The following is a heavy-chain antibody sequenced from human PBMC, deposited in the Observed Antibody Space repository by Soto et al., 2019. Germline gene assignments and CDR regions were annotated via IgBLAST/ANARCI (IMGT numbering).Heavy chain of an antibody. CDR2: IYYSGST. CDR1: GGSISSYY. CDR3: ARDLVHRETYYGVDV. Sequence: SETLSLTCTVSGGSISSYYWSWIRQPPGKGLEWIGYIYYSGSTIYNPSLKSRVTISVDTSKNQFSLNLSSVTAADTAVYYCARDLVHRETYYGVDVWGQGTTVTVSS. J-gene: IGHJ6*02. D-gene: IGHD3-10*01. V-gene: IGHV4-59*01.